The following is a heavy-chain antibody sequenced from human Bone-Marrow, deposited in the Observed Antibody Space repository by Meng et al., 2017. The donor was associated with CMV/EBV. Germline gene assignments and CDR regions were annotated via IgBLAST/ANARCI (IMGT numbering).Heavy chain of an antibody. CDR3: AREYRQTYYDFWSGYFHYYGMDV. Sequence: ASVKVSCKASGYTFTSYDINWVRQATGQGLEWMGWMNPNSGNTGYAQKFQGRVTMTRNTSISTAYMELSSLRSDDTAVYYCAREYRQTYYDFWSGYFHYYGMDVWGQGTTVTVSS. CDR1: GYTFTSYD. CDR2: MNPNSGNT. D-gene: IGHD3-3*01. V-gene: IGHV1-8*01. J-gene: IGHJ6*02.